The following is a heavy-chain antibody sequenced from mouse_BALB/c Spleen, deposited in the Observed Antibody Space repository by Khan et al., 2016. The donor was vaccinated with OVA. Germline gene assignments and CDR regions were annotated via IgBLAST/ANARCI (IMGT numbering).Heavy chain of an antibody. Sequence: EVKLQESGPGLVKPSQSLSLTCTVTGYSITSEYAWNWIRQFPGNKLEWMGYINYSGNTRFNPSLKSRASITRDTSKNQFFLQLNSVTTEDTATYYCARKDYYDYDPFPYWGQVTLVTVSA. V-gene: IGHV3-2*02. CDR2: INYSGNT. CDR3: ARKDYYDYDPFPY. CDR1: GYSITSEYA. D-gene: IGHD2-4*01. J-gene: IGHJ3*01.